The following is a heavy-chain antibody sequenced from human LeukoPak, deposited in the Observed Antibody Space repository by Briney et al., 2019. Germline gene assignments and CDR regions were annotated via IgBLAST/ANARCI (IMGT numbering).Heavy chain of an antibody. D-gene: IGHD3-22*01. Sequence: GGSLRLSCAASGFTFSSYSMNWVRQAPGKGLEWVSYISSSSSTIYYADSVKGRFTISRDNAKNSLYLQMNSLRAEDTAVYYCARGFHRYSYDSGAYSVYWGQGTLVTVSS. J-gene: IGHJ4*02. CDR1: GFTFSSYS. CDR2: ISSSSSTI. CDR3: ARGFHRYSYDSGAYSVY. V-gene: IGHV3-48*01.